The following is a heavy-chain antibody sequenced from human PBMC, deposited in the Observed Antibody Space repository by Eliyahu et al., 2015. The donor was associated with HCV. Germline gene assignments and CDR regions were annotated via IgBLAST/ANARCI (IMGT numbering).Heavy chain of an antibody. CDR2: IKQDGSEK. CDR3: ARGVGYCSSTSCYRNQLYYYGMDV. Sequence: EVQLVESGGGLVQPGGSLXLSCAAXGFTFSSXCDXXXPGQAPGKGLEWVANIKQDGSEKYYVDSVKGRFTISRDNAKNSLYLQMNSLRAEDTAVYYCARGVGYCSSTSCYRNQLYYYGMDVWGQGTTVTVSS. CDR1: GFTFSSXC. V-gene: IGHV3-7*01. J-gene: IGHJ6*02. D-gene: IGHD2-2*02.